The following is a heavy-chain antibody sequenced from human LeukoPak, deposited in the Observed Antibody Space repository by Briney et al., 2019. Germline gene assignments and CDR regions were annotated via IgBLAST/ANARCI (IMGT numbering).Heavy chain of an antibody. V-gene: IGHV3-7*01. CDR2: IRQDGSEK. D-gene: IGHD3-22*01. CDR3: ARLADYARSGYFDY. CDR1: GFTFSSYW. Sequence: GGSLRLSCAASGFTFSSYWMIWVRQAPGKGLEWVANIRQDGSEKYYVASVGGRFSISRDNAKSSLYLQMNSLRGEDTAVYYCARLADYARSGYFDYWGQGTLVTVSP. J-gene: IGHJ4*02.